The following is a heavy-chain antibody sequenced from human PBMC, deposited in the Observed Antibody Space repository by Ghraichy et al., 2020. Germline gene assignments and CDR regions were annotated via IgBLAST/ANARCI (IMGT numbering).Heavy chain of an antibody. J-gene: IGHJ4*02. CDR1: GGSFSSYY. Sequence: ETLSLTCAVYGGSFSSYYWSWIRQPPGKGLEWIGEINHSESTNYNPSLKSRVTISIDTSKNQFSLKLNSVTAADTAVYYCAARSGSPFDYWGQGTLVTVSS. CDR3: AARSGSPFDY. CDR2: INHSEST. D-gene: IGHD3-10*01. V-gene: IGHV4-34*01.